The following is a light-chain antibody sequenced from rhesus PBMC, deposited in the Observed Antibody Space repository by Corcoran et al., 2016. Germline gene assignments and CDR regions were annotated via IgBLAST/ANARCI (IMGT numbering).Light chain of an antibody. CDR3: QHYYSTPLT. CDR1: QGITND. V-gene: IGKV1-25*01. Sequence: DIQMTQSPSSLFASVGDRVTITCRASQGITNDLAWYQQKPGETPKLLIYEASSLQSGIPSRFSGSGSGTDFTLTISSLQSEDFATYYCQHYYSTPLTFGGGTKVEIK. J-gene: IGKJ4*01. CDR2: EAS.